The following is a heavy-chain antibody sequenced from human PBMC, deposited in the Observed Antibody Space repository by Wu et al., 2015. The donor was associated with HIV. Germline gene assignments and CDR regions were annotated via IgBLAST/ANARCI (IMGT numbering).Heavy chain of an antibody. D-gene: IGHD4-17*01. Sequence: QVQLVQSGAEVKKPGSSVKVSCQASGGTFSSYAINWVRQAPGQGLEWMGRIIPIFGTANYAQRFQGRVTITADESTSTAYMELSSLRSEDTAVYYCAREPRRAPPNHGDFDYLDLWGQGTLVTVSS. J-gene: IGHJ4*02. CDR2: IIPIFGTA. V-gene: IGHV1-69*13. CDR3: AREPRRAPPNHGDFDYLDL. CDR1: GGTFSSYA.